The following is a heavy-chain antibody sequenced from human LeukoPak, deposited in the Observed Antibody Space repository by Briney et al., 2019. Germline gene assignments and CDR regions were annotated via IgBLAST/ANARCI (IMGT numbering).Heavy chain of an antibody. Sequence: PGGSLRLSCAASGFTFSSYAMSWVRQAPGKGLEWVSAISGSGGSTYYADSVKGRFTISRDNSKNTLYLQMNSLRAEDTAVYYCAKGISGVVVVPAAKSYYYYGMDFWGQRTTVTVSS. CDR2: ISGSGGST. V-gene: IGHV3-23*01. CDR1: GFTFSSYA. CDR3: AKGISGVVVVPAAKSYYYYGMDF. J-gene: IGHJ6*02. D-gene: IGHD2-2*01.